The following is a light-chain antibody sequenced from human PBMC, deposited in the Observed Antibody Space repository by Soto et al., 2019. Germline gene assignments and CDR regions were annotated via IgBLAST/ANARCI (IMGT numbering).Light chain of an antibody. CDR1: QSLLHSNGYNY. CDR3: MQALQTPLT. V-gene: IGKV2-28*01. Sequence: DIVMTQSPLSLPVTPGEPASISCRSSQSLLHSNGYNYLDWYLQKPGQSPQLLIYLGSNRASGVPDRFSGSGSGTDFTLKISRVEAEDVGVYYCMQALQTPLTFGGGNKGEIK. J-gene: IGKJ4*01. CDR2: LGS.